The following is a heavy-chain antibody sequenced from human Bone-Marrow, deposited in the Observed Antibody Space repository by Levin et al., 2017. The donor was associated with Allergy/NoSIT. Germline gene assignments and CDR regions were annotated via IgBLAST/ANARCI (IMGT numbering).Heavy chain of an antibody. V-gene: IGHV1-2*02. CDR3: ARQRSESCSRLKCGAHFLDS. J-gene: IGHJ4*02. CDR1: GYTFSGYH. CDR2: INPDSGDT. D-gene: IGHD2-2*01. Sequence: GESLKISCTAFGYTFSGYHIHWVRQAPGQGLEWMGWINPDSGDTVYAQKFQGRVTLTRDTAISGIYMELSDLRSDDTAVYYCARQRSESCSRLKCGAHFLDSWGQGTRVTVSS.